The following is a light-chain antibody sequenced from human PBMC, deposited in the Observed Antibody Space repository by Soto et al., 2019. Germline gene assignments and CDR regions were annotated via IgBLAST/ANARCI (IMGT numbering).Light chain of an antibody. CDR2: DVS. CDR3: CSYAGTYTWV. Sequence: QSALTQPPSASGSPGQSVTISCTGTSSDVGGYNYVSWYQQHPGKAPKLMIYDVSKRPSGVPDRFSGSKSGNTASLTISGLQAEDEADYYYCSYAGTYTWVFGGGTKLTVL. CDR1: SSDVGGYNY. V-gene: IGLV2-11*01. J-gene: IGLJ3*02.